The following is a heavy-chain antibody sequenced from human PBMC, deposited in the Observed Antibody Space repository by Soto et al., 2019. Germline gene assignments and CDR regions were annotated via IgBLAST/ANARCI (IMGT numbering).Heavy chain of an antibody. Sequence: QVKLVESGGTVVQPGRSLRLSYAASGFSFSKYAMHWVRQAPGKGLEWVAVITYDATNEYYADSVKGRFTISRDNSNNSFSLHMSSLRLADTAVYYCARKAVPDFWGQGTLVTVSS. J-gene: IGHJ4*02. D-gene: IGHD6-19*01. CDR2: ITYDATNE. V-gene: IGHV3-30-3*01. CDR3: ARKAVPDF. CDR1: GFSFSKYA.